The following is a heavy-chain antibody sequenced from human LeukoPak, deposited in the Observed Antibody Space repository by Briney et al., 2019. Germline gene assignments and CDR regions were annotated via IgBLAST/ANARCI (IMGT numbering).Heavy chain of an antibody. CDR2: IIPIFGTA. J-gene: IGHJ3*02. CDR1: GGTFSSYA. V-gene: IGHV1-69*06. CDR3: ARDPTGYCSSTSCSDAFDI. D-gene: IGHD2-2*01. Sequence: ASVKVSCKASGGTFSSYAISWVRQAPGQGLEWMGGIIPIFGTANYAQKFQGRVTITADKTTSTAYMELSSLRSEDTAVYYCARDPTGYCSSTSCSDAFDIWGQGTMVAVSS.